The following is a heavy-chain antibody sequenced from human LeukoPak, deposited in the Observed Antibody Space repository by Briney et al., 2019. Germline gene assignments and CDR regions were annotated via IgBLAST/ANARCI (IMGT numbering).Heavy chain of an antibody. J-gene: IGHJ4*02. D-gene: IGHD5-12*01. Sequence: KPGVSLKISCKGSGYIFTSYWIGWVRQMPGKGLEWMGIIYPGDSDTRYSPSLQGQVTISADKSISTAYLQWSSLKASDTAMYYCALPLADGYDYFDYWGQGTLVTVSS. CDR2: IYPGDSDT. V-gene: IGHV5-51*03. CDR3: ALPLADGYDYFDY. CDR1: GYIFTSYW.